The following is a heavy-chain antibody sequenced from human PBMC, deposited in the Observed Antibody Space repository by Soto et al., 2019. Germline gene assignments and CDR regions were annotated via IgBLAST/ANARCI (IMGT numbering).Heavy chain of an antibody. V-gene: IGHV1-3*01. Sequence: QVQLVQSGAEVKKPGASVKVSCKASGYTLSSYALHWVRQGPGQRLEWMGWIDAGSSNTKYSQKFQGRVTITRDTSATTAYMELISMRYEDTAVYFCARGGSAIFDYWGQGTLVIVSS. CDR2: IDAGSSNT. D-gene: IGHD2-2*02. CDR1: GYTLSSYA. CDR3: ARGGSAIFDY. J-gene: IGHJ4*02.